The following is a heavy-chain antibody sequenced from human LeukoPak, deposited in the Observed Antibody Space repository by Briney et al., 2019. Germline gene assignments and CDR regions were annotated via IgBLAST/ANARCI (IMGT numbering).Heavy chain of an antibody. CDR1: GFTFGDYA. Sequence: GGSLRLSCTASGFTFGDYAMSWVRQAPGKGLEWVGFIRGKDYGGTTEYAASVKGRFTISRDDSKSIAYLQMNSLKTEDTAVYYCTISLGDSSGYYVDYWGQGTLVTVSS. V-gene: IGHV3-49*04. CDR2: IRGKDYGGTT. J-gene: IGHJ4*02. D-gene: IGHD3-22*01. CDR3: TISLGDSSGYYVDY.